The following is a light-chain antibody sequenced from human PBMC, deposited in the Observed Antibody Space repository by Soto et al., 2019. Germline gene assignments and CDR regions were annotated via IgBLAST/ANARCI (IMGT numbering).Light chain of an antibody. CDR2: AAS. Sequence: EIVLTQSPDTLSLSPGERATLSCRASQSVSSSYLAWYQQKPGQAPRLLIYAASSRATGIPDKFSGSGSGTDFNLSISRLEPEDFSLYYCQQYDTLPYSFGQGTKLEIK. CDR1: QSVSSSY. CDR3: QQYDTLPYS. V-gene: IGKV3-20*01. J-gene: IGKJ2*01.